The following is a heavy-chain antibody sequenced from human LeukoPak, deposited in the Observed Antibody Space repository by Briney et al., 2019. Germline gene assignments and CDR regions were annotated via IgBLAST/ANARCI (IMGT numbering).Heavy chain of an antibody. CDR1: GFTFSSYA. J-gene: IGHJ4*02. CDR2: ISGSGGST. CDR3: AKTANVGGLVVPAAIGFDY. V-gene: IGHV3-23*01. D-gene: IGHD2-2*02. Sequence: PGGSLRLSCAASGFTFSSYAMSWVRQAPGKGLEWVSAISGSGGSTYYADSVKGRFTISRDNSKNTLYLQMNSLRAEDTAVYYCAKTANVGGLVVPAAIGFDYWGQGTLVTVSS.